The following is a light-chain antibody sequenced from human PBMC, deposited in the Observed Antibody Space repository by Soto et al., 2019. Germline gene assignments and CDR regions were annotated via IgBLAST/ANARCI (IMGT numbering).Light chain of an antibody. V-gene: IGKV3-15*01. CDR2: GIS. Sequence: EIVMTQSPATLSVSPGETATLSCRASQSLTSYLAWYQQKPDQAPRLLIYGISTRATDIPARFSGSGSGTEFTLTISSLQSEDFATYYCLQHNSYPRTFGQGTKVDIK. J-gene: IGKJ1*01. CDR3: LQHNSYPRT. CDR1: QSLTSY.